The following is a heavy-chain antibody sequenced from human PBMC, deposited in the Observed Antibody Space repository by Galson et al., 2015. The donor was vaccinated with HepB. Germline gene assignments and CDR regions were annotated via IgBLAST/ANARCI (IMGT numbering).Heavy chain of an antibody. CDR1: GGTFTTYA. D-gene: IGHD3-3*01. Sequence: SVKVSCKDSGGTFTTYAFSWVRQAPAPGQGLEWMGGIIPVFRTANYAQKFQGRVTITADESTSTVYMTLSSLRSEDTAVYFCARSAGPIFGVHIVPPPPLRDYYYYMDVWGKGTTVTVSS. J-gene: IGHJ6*03. CDR2: IIPVFRTA. CDR3: ARSAGPIFGVHIVPPPPLRDYYYYMDV. V-gene: IGHV1-69*13.